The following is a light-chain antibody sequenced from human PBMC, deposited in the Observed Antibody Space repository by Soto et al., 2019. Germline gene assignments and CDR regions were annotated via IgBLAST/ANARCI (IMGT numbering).Light chain of an antibody. CDR2: KDS. V-gene: IGLV3-25*03. CDR3: QSADSSGTFPLYVV. J-gene: IGLJ2*01. Sequence: SYELTQPPSVSVSPGQTARITCSGDALPKQYAYWYQQKQGQAPVLVIYKDSERPSGIPERFSGSSSGTTVTLTISGVQAEDEADYYCQSADSSGTFPLYVVFGGGTKLTVL. CDR1: ALPKQY.